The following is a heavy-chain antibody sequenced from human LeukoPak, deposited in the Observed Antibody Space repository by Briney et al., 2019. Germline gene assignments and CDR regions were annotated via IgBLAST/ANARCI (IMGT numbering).Heavy chain of an antibody. J-gene: IGHJ3*02. CDR1: GGSISSYY. CDR2: IYYSGST. V-gene: IGHV4-59*12. D-gene: IGHD3-22*01. Sequence: PSETLSLTCTVSGGSISSYYWSWIRQPPGKGLEWIGYIYYSGSTNYNPSLKSRVTISVDTSKNQFSLRLSSVTAADTAVHYCARGRYDTTVKDAFDIWGQGTMVTVSS. CDR3: ARGRYDTTVKDAFDI.